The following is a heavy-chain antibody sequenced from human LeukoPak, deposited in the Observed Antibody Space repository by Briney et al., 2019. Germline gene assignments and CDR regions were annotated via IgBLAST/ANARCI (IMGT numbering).Heavy chain of an antibody. CDR2: ISYDGSNK. CDR3: AKDREFGDTYLDY. V-gene: IGHV3-30*18. J-gene: IGHJ4*02. D-gene: IGHD3-10*01. Sequence: GGSLRLSCAASGFTFSSYGMHWVRQAPGKGLEWVAVISYDGSNKYYADPVKGRFTISRDNSKNTLYLQMNSLRVEDTAVYYCAKDREFGDTYLDYWGQGTLVTVSS. CDR1: GFTFSSYG.